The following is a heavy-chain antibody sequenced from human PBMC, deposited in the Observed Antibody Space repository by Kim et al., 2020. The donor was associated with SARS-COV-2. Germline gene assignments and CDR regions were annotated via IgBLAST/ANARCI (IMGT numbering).Heavy chain of an antibody. CDR2: SSTI. CDR3: ARGAGHDY. J-gene: IGHJ4*02. Sequence: SSTIYYADSVKGRFTISRDNAKNSLYLQMNSLRDEDTAVYYCARGAGHDYWGQGTLVTVSS. V-gene: IGHV3-48*02. D-gene: IGHD6-19*01.